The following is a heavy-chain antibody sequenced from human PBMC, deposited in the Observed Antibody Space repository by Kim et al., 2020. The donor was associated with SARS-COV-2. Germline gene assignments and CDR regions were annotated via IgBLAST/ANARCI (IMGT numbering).Heavy chain of an antibody. D-gene: IGHD6-13*01. CDR3: ARCLPNDKAWYSGRDF. J-gene: IGHJ4*02. V-gene: IGHV4-4*07. CDR2: IFSSGST. CDR1: GGSINGPC. Sequence: SETLSLTCTVSGGSINGPCWAWIRQPAGRGLEWIGRIFSSGSTKFNPSLRGRVSMSVDVSKNQASLRLISVTAADSAVYFCARCLPNDKAWYSGRDFWGPGALVTVSA.